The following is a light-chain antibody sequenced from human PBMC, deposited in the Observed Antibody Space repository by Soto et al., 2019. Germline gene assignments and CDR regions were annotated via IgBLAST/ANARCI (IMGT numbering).Light chain of an antibody. V-gene: IGKV1-27*01. CDR3: QDYNNAPIT. Sequence: DIQMTQSPSSLSASVGDRVTITCRASQGISNYLAWYQQKPGKVPKLLIYAASTLQSGVPSRFSCSGSGTEFTLTISSLQPEDVATYYCQDYNNAPITFGQGTRLEIK. CDR1: QGISNY. CDR2: AAS. J-gene: IGKJ5*01.